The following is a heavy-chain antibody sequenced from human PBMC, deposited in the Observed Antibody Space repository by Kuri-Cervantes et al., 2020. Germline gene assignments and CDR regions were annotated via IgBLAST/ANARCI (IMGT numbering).Heavy chain of an antibody. CDR1: GFTFSDYY. D-gene: IGHD4-23*01. CDR3: ARDRSEKRWGNYYYYGMDV. J-gene: IGHJ6*02. CDR2: VSTSGTTR. V-gene: IGHV3-11*01. Sequence: GGSLRLSCAASGFTFSDYYMSWIRQAPGKGLEWVSYVSTSGTTRYYADSVKGRFTISRDNAKNSLYLQMNSLRAEDTAVYYCARDRSEKRWGNYYYYGMDVWGQGTTVTVSS.